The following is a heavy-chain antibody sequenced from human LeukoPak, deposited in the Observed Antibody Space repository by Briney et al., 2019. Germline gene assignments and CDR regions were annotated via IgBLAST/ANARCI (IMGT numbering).Heavy chain of an antibody. V-gene: IGHV3-48*03. CDR2: ISSSGSTI. J-gene: IGHJ6*04. Sequence: GALRLSCAASGFTFSSYEMNWVRQAPGEGLEWVSYISSSGSTIYYADSVKGRFTISRDNAKNSLYLQMNSLRAEDTAVYYCAELGITMIGGVWGKGTTVTISS. CDR3: AELGITMIGGV. CDR1: GFTFSSYE. D-gene: IGHD3-10*02.